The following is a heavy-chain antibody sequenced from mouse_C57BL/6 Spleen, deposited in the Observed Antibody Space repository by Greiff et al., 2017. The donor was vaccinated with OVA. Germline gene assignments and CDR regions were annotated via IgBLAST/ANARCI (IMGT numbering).Heavy chain of an antibody. D-gene: IGHD1-1*01. J-gene: IGHJ2*01. CDR3: ARSSQLPFGY. CDR1: GYTFTDYY. CDR2: INPNNGGT. V-gene: IGHV1-26*01. Sequence: EVQLQQSGPELVKPGASVKISCKASGYTFTDYYMNWVKQSHGKSLEWIGDINPNNGGTSYNQKFKGKATLTVDKSSSTAYMELRSLTSEDSAVYYCARSSQLPFGYWGQGTTLTVSS.